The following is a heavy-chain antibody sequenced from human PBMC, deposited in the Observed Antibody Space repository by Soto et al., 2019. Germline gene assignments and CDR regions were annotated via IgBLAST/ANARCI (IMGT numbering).Heavy chain of an antibody. V-gene: IGHV4-39*01. CDR3: AKLTVADYGVDV. Sequence: SETLSLPCTASGCSISSCSYYWVWIRQPPGKGLEWIGSIYYSASSYYNPSLKSRITISVNTSKNQYFLKLSSVTAADTAVYYCAKLTVADYGVDVWGQGTTVTVSS. J-gene: IGHJ6*02. D-gene: IGHD4-17*01. CDR1: GCSISSCSYY. CDR2: IYYSASS.